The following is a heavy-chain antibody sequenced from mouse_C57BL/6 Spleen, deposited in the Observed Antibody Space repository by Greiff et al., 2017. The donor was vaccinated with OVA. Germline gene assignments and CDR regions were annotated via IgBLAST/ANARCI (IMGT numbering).Heavy chain of an antibody. J-gene: IGHJ3*01. V-gene: IGHV3-6*01. CDR3: ARGELLRFAY. CDR2: ISYDGSN. CDR1: GYSITSGYY. Sequence: EVKLVESGPGLVKPSQSLSLTCSVTGYSITSGYYWNWIRQFPGNKLEWMGYISYDGSNNYNPSLKNRISITRDTSKNQFFLKLNSVTTEDTATYYCARGELLRFAYWGQGTLVTVSA. D-gene: IGHD1-1*01.